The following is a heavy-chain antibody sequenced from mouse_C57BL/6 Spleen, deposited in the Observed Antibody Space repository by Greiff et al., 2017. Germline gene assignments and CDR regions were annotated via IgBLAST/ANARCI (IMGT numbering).Heavy chain of an antibody. CDR3: AKAGYDGYGAY. J-gene: IGHJ3*01. Sequence: QVQLQQPGAELVRPGSSVKLSCKASGYTFTSYWMHWVKQRPIQGLEWIGNIDPSDSETHYNQKFKDKATLTVDKSSSTAYMQLSSLTSEDSAVYYCAKAGYDGYGAYWGQGTLVTVSA. CDR1: GYTFTSYW. D-gene: IGHD2-3*01. V-gene: IGHV1-52*01. CDR2: IDPSDSET.